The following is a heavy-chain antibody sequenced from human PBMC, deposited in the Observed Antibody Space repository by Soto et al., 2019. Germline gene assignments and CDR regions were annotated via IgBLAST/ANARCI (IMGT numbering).Heavy chain of an antibody. V-gene: IGHV3-23*01. CDR1: GFTFSSHA. D-gene: IGHD3-10*01. CDR3: AKFSDSGNYYYYYYMDV. J-gene: IGHJ6*03. CDR2: ISGRSGST. Sequence: GGSLRLSCAASGFTFSSHAMSWVRQAPGKGLEWVSTISGRSGSTFYADSVKGRFTISRDNSKNTVYLQMSSLRAEDTAVYYCAKFSDSGNYYYYYYMDVWGKGTTVTVSS.